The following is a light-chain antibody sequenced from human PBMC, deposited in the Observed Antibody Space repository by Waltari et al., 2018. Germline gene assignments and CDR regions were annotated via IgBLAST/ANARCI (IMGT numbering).Light chain of an antibody. V-gene: IGKV3-20*01. CDR1: QSVGRS. CDR2: DAS. CDR3: QHYVRLQVT. J-gene: IGKJ1*01. Sequence: EIVLTQSPGTLSLSPGERATLACRASQSVGRSLAGYQQKPGQAPRLLIDDASTRVTGIPDRFSGSGSGTDFSLSISRLAPDDLAVYYCQHYVRLQVTFGQGTKVEFK.